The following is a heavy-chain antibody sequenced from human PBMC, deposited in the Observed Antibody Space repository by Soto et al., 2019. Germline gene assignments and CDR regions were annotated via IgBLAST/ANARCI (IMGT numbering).Heavy chain of an antibody. CDR1: GFSFSTSS. V-gene: IGHV3-21*01. J-gene: IGHJ4*02. D-gene: IGHD5-12*01. CDR2: ISGTSDYR. CDR3: ARGSVGGHYNGHDYFDY. Sequence: GGSLRLSCAGSGFSFSTSSMNWVRQAPGKELEWVSAISGTSDYRYYADSVKGRFTISRDNAKNSLFLQMDSLTGEDTAVYYCARGSVGGHYNGHDYFDYWGQGTLVTVSS.